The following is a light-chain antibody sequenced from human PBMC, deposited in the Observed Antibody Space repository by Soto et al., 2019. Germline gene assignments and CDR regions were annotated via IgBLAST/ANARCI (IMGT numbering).Light chain of an antibody. CDR3: HQYGSAPWT. V-gene: IGKV3-20*01. CDR2: GAS. Sequence: IVLTQSPGTLSLSPGERGALSCRASQSVSSNYVAWYQQKPGQAPRLLISGASNRATGTPDRFRASGSGTDFTLTITRLEPEDFAVYYCHQYGSAPWTFGQGTTVEIK. J-gene: IGKJ1*01. CDR1: QSVSSNY.